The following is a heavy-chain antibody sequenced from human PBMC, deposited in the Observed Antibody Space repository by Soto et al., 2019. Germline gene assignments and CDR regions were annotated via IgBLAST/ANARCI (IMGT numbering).Heavy chain of an antibody. V-gene: IGHV1-69*02. CDR3: ASPSITAAGTYYYGMDV. CDR2: IIPILGIA. D-gene: IGHD6-13*01. J-gene: IGHJ6*02. Sequence: QVQLVQSGAEVKKPGSSVKVSCKASGGTFSSYTISWVRQAPGQGLEWMGRIIPILGIANYAQKFQGRVTLTADKHTSTAHMEQRRLRSEDRAVYYCASPSITAAGTYYYGMDVWGQGTTVTVSS. CDR1: GGTFSSYT.